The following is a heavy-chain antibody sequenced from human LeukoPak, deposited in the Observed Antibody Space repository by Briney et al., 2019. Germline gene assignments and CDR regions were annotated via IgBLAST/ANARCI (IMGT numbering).Heavy chain of an antibody. CDR2: VIPIFGTA. CDR3: ARKGSERDGYNLNAFDI. D-gene: IGHD5-24*01. J-gene: IGHJ3*02. V-gene: IGHV1-69*13. Sequence: SVKVSCKASGGTFSSYAISWVRQAPGQGLEWMGGVIPIFGTANYAQKFQGRVTITADESTSTAYMELSSLRSEDTAVYYCARKGSERDGYNLNAFDIWGQGTMVTVSS. CDR1: GGTFSSYA.